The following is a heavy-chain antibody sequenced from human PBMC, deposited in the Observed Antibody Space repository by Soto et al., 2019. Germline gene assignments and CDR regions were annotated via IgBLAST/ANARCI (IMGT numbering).Heavy chain of an antibody. CDR1: GFTFSSYG. Sequence: GGSLRLSCAASGFTFSSYGMHWVRQAPGKGLEWVAVISYDGSNKYYADSVKGRFTISRDNSKNTLYLQMNSLRAEDTAVYYCAKDGEPQWLGLYFDYWGQGTLVTVSS. J-gene: IGHJ4*02. D-gene: IGHD6-19*01. CDR2: ISYDGSNK. V-gene: IGHV3-30*18. CDR3: AKDGEPQWLGLYFDY.